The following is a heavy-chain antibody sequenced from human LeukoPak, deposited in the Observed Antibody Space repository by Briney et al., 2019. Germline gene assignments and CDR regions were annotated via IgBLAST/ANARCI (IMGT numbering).Heavy chain of an antibody. Sequence: SETLSLTCTVSGGSISSYYWSWMRQPPGKGLEWIGYLYYTGSTNYNPSLKSRVTISVDRSKNQFSLKLSSVTAADTAIYYCARGPGRVGGDNWGQGTLVTVSS. D-gene: IGHD3-16*01. CDR2: LYYTGST. J-gene: IGHJ4*02. CDR3: ARGPGRVGGDN. CDR1: GGSISSYY. V-gene: IGHV4-59*01.